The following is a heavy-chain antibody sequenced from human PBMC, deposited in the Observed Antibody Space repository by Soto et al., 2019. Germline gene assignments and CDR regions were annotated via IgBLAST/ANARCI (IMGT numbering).Heavy chain of an antibody. CDR1: GFTFSNYW. J-gene: IGHJ3*02. Sequence: GGSLRLSCAASGFTFSNYWMHWVRQVPGKGLVWVSRTNSDGSSKSYADSVKGRFTISRDNSENTLYLQMNSLRAEDTAVYYCARDNHYGAFDIWGQGTMVTVSS. D-gene: IGHD4-17*01. V-gene: IGHV3-74*01. CDR3: ARDNHYGAFDI. CDR2: TNSDGSSK.